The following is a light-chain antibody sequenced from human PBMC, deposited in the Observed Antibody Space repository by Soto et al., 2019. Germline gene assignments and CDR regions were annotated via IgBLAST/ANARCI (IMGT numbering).Light chain of an antibody. V-gene: IGLV4-60*02. J-gene: IGLJ3*02. Sequence: QPVLTQSSSASASLGSSFKLTCPLSSGHSSYIIAWHQQQPGKAPRYLMKLEGSGSYNKGSGVPDRFSGSSSGADRYLTISNLQFEDEADYYCETWDSNTRVFGGGTKLTVL. CDR1: SGHSSYI. CDR3: ETWDSNTRV. CDR2: LEGSGSY.